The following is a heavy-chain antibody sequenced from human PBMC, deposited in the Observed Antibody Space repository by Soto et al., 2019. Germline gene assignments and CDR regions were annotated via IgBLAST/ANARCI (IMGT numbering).Heavy chain of an antibody. CDR2: IKYRGST. CDR1: GDSISRNYY. J-gene: IGHJ4*02. Sequence: QLQLQESGPGLVKPSETLSLTCTVSGDSISRNYYWGWIRQPPGRGVEWIGSIKYRGSTSYNPSPKKRLTTAIDTSKNQFSLKLSSVTAADTAVYYCAREQDPPADAFNFAYWGQGTPVTVSS. V-gene: IGHV4-39*02. CDR3: AREQDPPADAFNFAY. D-gene: IGHD2-2*01.